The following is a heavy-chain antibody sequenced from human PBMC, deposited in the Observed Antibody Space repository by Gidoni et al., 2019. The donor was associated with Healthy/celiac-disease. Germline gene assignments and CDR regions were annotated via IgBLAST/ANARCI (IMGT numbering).Heavy chain of an antibody. Sequence: EVQLLESGGGLVQPGCSLRLSCAASAFTFSSSAMSWVRQSPGKGLEWVSAISGRGGSKYDADAVKGRFTISRENSKNTLYLQMNSLRAEDTAVYYCAKDGVQLERRTPYYYYGMDVWGQGTTVTVSS. CDR3: AKDGVQLERRTPYYYYGMDV. CDR2: ISGRGGSK. D-gene: IGHD1-1*01. V-gene: IGHV3-23*01. J-gene: IGHJ6*02. CDR1: AFTFSSSA.